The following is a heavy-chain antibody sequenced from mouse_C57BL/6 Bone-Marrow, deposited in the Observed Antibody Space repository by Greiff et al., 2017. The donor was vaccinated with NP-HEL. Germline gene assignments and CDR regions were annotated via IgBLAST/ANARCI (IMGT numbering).Heavy chain of an antibody. CDR3: AREGMRHWYFDV. V-gene: IGHV5-17*01. CDR2: ISSGSSTI. CDR1: GFTFSDYG. Sequence: EVKLVESGGGLVKPGGSLKLSCAASGFTFSDYGMHWVRQAPETGLEWVAYISSGSSTIYYADTVKGRFTISRDNAKNTLFLQMTSLRSEDTAMYYCAREGMRHWYFDVWGTGTTVTVSS. J-gene: IGHJ1*03.